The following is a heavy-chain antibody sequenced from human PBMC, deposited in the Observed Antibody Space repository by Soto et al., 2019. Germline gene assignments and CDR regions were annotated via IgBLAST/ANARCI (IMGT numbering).Heavy chain of an antibody. CDR2: IYYSGST. D-gene: IGHD6-19*01. J-gene: IGHJ6*02. CDR3: ASLAAYSSGWSPYYYYYGMDV. V-gene: IGHV4-39*01. CDR1: GGSISSSSYY. Sequence: SETLSLTCTVSGGSISSSSYYWGWIRQPPGKGLEWIGSIYYSGSTYYNPSLKSRVTISVDTSKNQFSLKLSSVTAADTAVYYCASLAAYSSGWSPYYYYYGMDVWGQGTTVTVS.